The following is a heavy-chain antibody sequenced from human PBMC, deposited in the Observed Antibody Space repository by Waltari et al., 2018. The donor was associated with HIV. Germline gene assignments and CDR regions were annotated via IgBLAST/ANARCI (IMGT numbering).Heavy chain of an antibody. D-gene: IGHD6-19*01. CDR3: ARDLAAVAGHDY. V-gene: IGHV1-3*01. CDR1: GNTFTTYA. J-gene: IGHJ4*02. Sequence: QVQLVQSGAEVKKPGASVKVSCKAFGNTFTTYAMHGVGQAPGQSLEWMGWINAGKGHTKYSQKFQGRVTLTRDTSASTAYMELSSLRSEDTAVYYCARDLAAVAGHDYWGQGTLVTFSS. CDR2: INAGKGHT.